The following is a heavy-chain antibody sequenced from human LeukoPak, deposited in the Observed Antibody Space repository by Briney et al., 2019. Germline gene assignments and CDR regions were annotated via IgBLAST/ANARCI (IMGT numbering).Heavy chain of an antibody. D-gene: IGHD1-26*01. Sequence: GGSLRLSCAASGFTFSRYGMHWVRQAPVKGLEWVAFIRFDGSTKFCADSVKGRCTISRDNSKNTLYLQMNSLRAEDTAVYYCAKLYGGSYLDAFDIWGQGTMVTVSS. CDR3: AKLYGGSYLDAFDI. CDR1: GFTFSRYG. J-gene: IGHJ3*02. V-gene: IGHV3-30*02. CDR2: IRFDGSTK.